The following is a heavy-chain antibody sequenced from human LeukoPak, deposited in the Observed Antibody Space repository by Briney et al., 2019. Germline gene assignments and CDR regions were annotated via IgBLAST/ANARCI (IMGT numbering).Heavy chain of an antibody. Sequence: GGSLRLSCAASGFTFSSYAMSWVRQAPGKGLEWVSAISGSGGSTYYADSVKGRFTISRDNSKNTLYLQMNSLRAEDTAVYYCAREIVVVVAATDDDAFDIWGQGTMVTVSS. CDR2: ISGSGGST. CDR1: GFTFSSYA. CDR3: AREIVVVVAATDDDAFDI. D-gene: IGHD2-15*01. V-gene: IGHV3-23*01. J-gene: IGHJ3*02.